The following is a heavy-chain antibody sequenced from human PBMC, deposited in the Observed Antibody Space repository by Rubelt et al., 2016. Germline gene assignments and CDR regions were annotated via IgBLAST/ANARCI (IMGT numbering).Heavy chain of an antibody. J-gene: IGHJ4*02. D-gene: IGHD5-18*01. CDR2: VYYSGST. V-gene: IGHV4-61*01. Sequence: QVQLQESGPGLVKPSETLSLTCTVFGGFVSSGSHYWTWIRQSPGKGLEWIGYVYYSGSTNYNTSLNSRVSVAVATSNDRFAQTLSFLTAADTVVYYCARHGLWSGNAIGYWGQGTLVTVSS. CDR1: GGFVSSGSHY. CDR3: ARHGLWSGNAIGY.